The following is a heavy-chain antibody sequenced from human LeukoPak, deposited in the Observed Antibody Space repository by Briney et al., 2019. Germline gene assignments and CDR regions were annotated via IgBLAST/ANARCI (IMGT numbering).Heavy chain of an antibody. CDR2: IYTSGST. CDR1: GGSISSGSYY. D-gene: IGHD3-22*01. J-gene: IGHJ6*02. CDR3: ARLPPSYYYDSSGYYPAYYYYGMTS. Sequence: PSQTLSLTCTVSGGSISSGSYYWSWIRQPAGTGLEWIGRIYTSGSTNYNPSLKSRVTISVDTSKNQFSLKLSSVTAADTAVYYCARLPPSYYYDSSGYYPAYYYYGMTSGAKGPRSPSP. V-gene: IGHV4-61*02.